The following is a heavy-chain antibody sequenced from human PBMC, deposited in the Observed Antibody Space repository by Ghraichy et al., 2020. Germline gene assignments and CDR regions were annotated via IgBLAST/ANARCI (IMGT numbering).Heavy chain of an antibody. J-gene: IGHJ4*02. CDR3: AKDADYSHYVWSDY. V-gene: IGHV3-23*01. Sequence: GGSLRLSCAASGFTFSNYAMSWVRQAPGKGLEWVSAISGSGGNTYYADSVKGRFTISRDNSKNTLFLQMNSLRAEDTAVYYCAKDADYSHYVWSDYWGQGALVTVSS. CDR1: GFTFSNYA. D-gene: IGHD3-16*01. CDR2: ISGSGGNT.